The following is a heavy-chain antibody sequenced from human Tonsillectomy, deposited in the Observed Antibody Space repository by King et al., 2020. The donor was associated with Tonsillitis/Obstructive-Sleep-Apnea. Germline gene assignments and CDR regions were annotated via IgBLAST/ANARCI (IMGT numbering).Heavy chain of an antibody. J-gene: IGHJ6*03. V-gene: IGHV5-10-1*01. D-gene: IGHD1-26*01. CDR3: ARLAPGTLYYYYHMDV. Sequence: EVQLVESGAEVKKPGESLRIYCKGSGYSFTSYWISWVRQMPGKGLEWMGRIDPSDSYTDYSPSFQGHVTISADKSISTAYLQWSSLRASDTAMYYCARLAPGTLYYYYHMDVWGKGTTVTVSS. CDR1: GYSFTSYW. CDR2: IDPSDSYT.